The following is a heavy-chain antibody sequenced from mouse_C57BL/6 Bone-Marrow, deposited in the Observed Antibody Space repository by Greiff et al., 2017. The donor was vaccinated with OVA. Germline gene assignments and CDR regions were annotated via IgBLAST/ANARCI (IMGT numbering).Heavy chain of an antibody. CDR1: GYTFTSYG. J-gene: IGHJ1*03. V-gene: IGHV1-81*01. Sequence: VKLMESGAELARPGASVKLSCKASGYTFTSYGISWVKQRTGQGLEWIGEIYPRSGNTYYNEKFKGKATLTADKSSSTAYMELRSLTSEDSAVYFCAHPNWDVWYFDVWGTGTTVTVSS. D-gene: IGHD4-1*02. CDR3: AHPNWDVWYFDV. CDR2: IYPRSGNT.